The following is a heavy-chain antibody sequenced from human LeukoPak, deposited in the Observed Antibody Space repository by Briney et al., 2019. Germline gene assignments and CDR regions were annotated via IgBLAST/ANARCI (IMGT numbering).Heavy chain of an antibody. Sequence: GGSLRLSCVASGFTFTNYAMTWVRQAPGKGLEWVSTISNNGDTTYYADSVKGRFTISRDNSKNTLWLQMNGLRAEDTAVYYCAKGPLAAATKWFDPWGQGTLVTVSS. CDR2: ISNNGDTT. CDR3: AKGPLAAATKWFDP. CDR1: GFTFTNYA. J-gene: IGHJ5*02. V-gene: IGHV3-23*01. D-gene: IGHD2-15*01.